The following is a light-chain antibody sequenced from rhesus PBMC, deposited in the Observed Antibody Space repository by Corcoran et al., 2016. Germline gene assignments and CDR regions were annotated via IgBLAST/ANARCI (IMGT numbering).Light chain of an antibody. CDR3: QHGYGTPYS. J-gene: IGKJ2*01. V-gene: IGKV1-74*01. CDR2: KAS. CDR1: ENVNNY. Sequence: DIQMTQSPSSLSASVGDRVTITCRASENVNNYLTWYQQKPGKAPKLLSYKASTLQSGVQSRFSGRGSGTDYTFTISSLQPEDVATYDCQHGYGTPYSFGQGTKVEIK.